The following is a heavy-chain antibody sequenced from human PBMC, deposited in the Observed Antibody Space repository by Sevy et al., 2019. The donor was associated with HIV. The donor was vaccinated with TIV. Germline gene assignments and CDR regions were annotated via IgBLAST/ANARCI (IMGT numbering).Heavy chain of an antibody. J-gene: IGHJ4*02. CDR1: GFIFGDYG. D-gene: IGHD2-2*01. CDR2: FKSKIHGGTT. CDR3: TLCSGSQSIFDY. Sequence: GGSLRLSCTASGFIFGDYGMSWVRQAPGKELEWIAFFKSKIHGGTTENAASVKGRFTISRDDSKNIVYLQMSNLKTEDTAVYYCTLCSGSQSIFDYWGQGTLVTVSS. V-gene: IGHV3-49*04.